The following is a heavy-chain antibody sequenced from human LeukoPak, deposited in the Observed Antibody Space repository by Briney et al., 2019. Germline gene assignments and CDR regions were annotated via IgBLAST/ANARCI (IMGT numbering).Heavy chain of an antibody. Sequence: PSETLSLTCTVSGGSISSYFWSWIRQPAGKGLEWIGRIYPSGSTNYSPSLKSRVTMSVDTSKNQFSLKLSSVTAADTAVYYCARAAAFYYDSSGYYTSPYYYGMDVWGQGTTVAVS. J-gene: IGHJ6*02. CDR3: ARAAAFYYDSSGYYTSPYYYGMDV. D-gene: IGHD3-22*01. CDR1: GGSISSYF. CDR2: IYPSGST. V-gene: IGHV4-4*07.